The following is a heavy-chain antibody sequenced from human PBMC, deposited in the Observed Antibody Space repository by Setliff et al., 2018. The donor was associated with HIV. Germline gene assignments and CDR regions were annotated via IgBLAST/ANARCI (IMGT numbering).Heavy chain of an antibody. CDR2: IHYNGRT. J-gene: IGHJ5*02. D-gene: IGHD2-2*02. CDR3: ARYTSKLDWFDP. V-gene: IGHV4-39*01. CDR1: GFSLSSSGVG. Sequence: SGPTLVNPTPTLTLTCTFSGFSLSSSGVGVGWIRQPPGKGLEWIAIIHYNGRTYYDPSLKSRVTIFVDTSKTQFYLKLRSVTASDTAVYYCARYTSKLDWFDPWGQGTLVTVSS.